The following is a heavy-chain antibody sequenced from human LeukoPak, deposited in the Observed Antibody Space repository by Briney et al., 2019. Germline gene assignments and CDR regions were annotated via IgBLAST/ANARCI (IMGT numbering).Heavy chain of an antibody. CDR1: GFTFINYD. D-gene: IGHD3-16*01. J-gene: IGHJ4*02. Sequence: GGSLRLSRAASGFTFINYDINWVRQAPGKGLEWVSGITAGGGHTFYADSVKGRFTISTDNSKNTLYLQMNSLRADDTAVFYCAKVPWGDTCRIVHWGQGALVTVSS. CDR2: ITAGGGHT. CDR3: AKVPWGDTCRIVH. V-gene: IGHV3-23*01.